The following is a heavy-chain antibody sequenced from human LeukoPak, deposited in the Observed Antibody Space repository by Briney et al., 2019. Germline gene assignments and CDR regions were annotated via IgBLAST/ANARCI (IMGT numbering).Heavy chain of an antibody. CDR2: MSSGSSYI. Sequence: PGGSLRLSCTASGFTFSTYAMTWVRQAPGKGLEWISSMSSGSSYIYYADSVRGRFTIARDNTKNSLFLVMNNLRTEDTAIYYCARDRPTGASRVFVVQWGQGTQVTVSS. D-gene: IGHD3-3*01. CDR1: GFTFSTYA. CDR3: ARDRPTGASRVFVVQ. V-gene: IGHV3-21*06. J-gene: IGHJ4*02.